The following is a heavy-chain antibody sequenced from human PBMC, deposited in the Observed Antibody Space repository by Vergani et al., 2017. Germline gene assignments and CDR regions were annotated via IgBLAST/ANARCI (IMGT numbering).Heavy chain of an antibody. V-gene: IGHV4-39*07. D-gene: IGHD2-2*01. J-gene: IGHJ4*02. Sequence: QLQLQESGPGLVKPSETLSLTCTVSGGSISSSSYYWGWIRQPPGKGLEWSGSIYYSGSTYYNPSLKSRVTISVDTSKNQFSLKLSSVTAADTAVYYCAAYCSSTSCYRLVDYWGQGTLVTVSS. CDR1: GGSISSSSYY. CDR2: IYYSGST. CDR3: AAYCSSTSCYRLVDY.